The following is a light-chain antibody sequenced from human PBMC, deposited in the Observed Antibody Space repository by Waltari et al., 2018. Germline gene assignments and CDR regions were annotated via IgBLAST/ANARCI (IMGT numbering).Light chain of an antibody. V-gene: IGKV1-39*01. J-gene: IGKJ2*01. CDR2: AAS. CDR3: QQSYSTPYT. CDR1: QSISSY. Sequence: DIQMTQSTSSLSASVVDRVTTTCRASQSISSYLNWYQQKPGKAPKLLIYAASSLQSGVPSRFSGSGSGTDFTLTISSLQPEDFATYYCQQSYSTPYTFGQGTKLEIK.